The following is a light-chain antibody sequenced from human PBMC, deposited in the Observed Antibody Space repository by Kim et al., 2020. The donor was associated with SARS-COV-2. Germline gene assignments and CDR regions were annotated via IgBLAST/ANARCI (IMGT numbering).Light chain of an antibody. CDR2: DAS. J-gene: IGKJ4*01. CDR1: QSVGTY. CDR3: QQRVNWPLT. Sequence: EIALTQSPATVSLSPGERATLSCRASQSVGTYLGWYQQKPGQAPRLVIYDASKRATGIPARFSGSGSGTDFTLTISSLEPEDFAVYYCQQRVNWPLTFGGGTKVDIK. V-gene: IGKV3-11*01.